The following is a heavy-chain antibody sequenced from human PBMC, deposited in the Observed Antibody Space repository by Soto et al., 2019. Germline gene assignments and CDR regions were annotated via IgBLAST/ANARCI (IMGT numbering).Heavy chain of an antibody. V-gene: IGHV3-33*01. CDR2: IWDDGSNK. J-gene: IGHJ6*04. CDR1: GFTFSSYG. Sequence: QVQLVESGGGVVQPGRSLRLSCAASGFTFSSYGMHWVRQAPGKGLEWVAAIWDDGSNKYYADSVKGRFTISRDDSMNTLHRQMNRLGAEETAVYYCARVGSYGSYSYGMVGWGKVPTVTVSS. D-gene: IGHD5-18*01. CDR3: ARVGSYGSYSYGMVG.